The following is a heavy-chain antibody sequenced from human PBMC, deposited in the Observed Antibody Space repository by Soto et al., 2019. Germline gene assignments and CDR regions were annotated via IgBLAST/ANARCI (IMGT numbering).Heavy chain of an antibody. CDR1: GYTFTGYY. CDR2: INPKSGGT. Sequence: ASVKVSCKASGYTFTGYYMHWVRQAPGQGLEWMGWINPKSGGTDYAQKFQGRVTMTRDTSSSSAYMELSSLRSDDTAVYYCAKANSGDDDEFDYWGQGTQVTVSS. D-gene: IGHD5-12*01. J-gene: IGHJ4*02. V-gene: IGHV1-2*02. CDR3: AKANSGDDDEFDY.